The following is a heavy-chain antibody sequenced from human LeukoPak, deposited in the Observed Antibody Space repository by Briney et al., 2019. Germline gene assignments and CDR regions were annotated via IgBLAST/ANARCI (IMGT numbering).Heavy chain of an antibody. Sequence: PGGSLRLSCAASGFTFSSYEMNWVRQAPGKGLEWVSLIYSGGSTYYADSVKGRFTISRDNSKNTLYLQMNSLRAEDTGVYYCAREHPYYYDSSGTALMAEIKYYFDSWGQGTLVTVSS. J-gene: IGHJ4*02. CDR1: GFTFSSYE. V-gene: IGHV3-66*01. D-gene: IGHD3-22*01. CDR2: IYSGGST. CDR3: AREHPYYYDSSGTALMAEIKYYFDS.